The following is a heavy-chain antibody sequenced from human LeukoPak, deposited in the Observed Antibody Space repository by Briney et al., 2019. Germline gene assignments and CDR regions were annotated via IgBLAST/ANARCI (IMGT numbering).Heavy chain of an antibody. V-gene: IGHV3-21*01. CDR2: ISSSSSYI. CDR3: ARGFITGTTVSPGGY. J-gene: IGHJ4*02. CDR1: GFTFSSYS. Sequence: PGGSLRLSCAASGFTFSSYSMNWVRQAPGKGLEWVSSISSSSSYIYYADSVKGRFTISRDNAKNSLYLQTNSLRAEDTAVYYCARGFITGTTVSPGGYWGQGTLVTVSS. D-gene: IGHD1-7*01.